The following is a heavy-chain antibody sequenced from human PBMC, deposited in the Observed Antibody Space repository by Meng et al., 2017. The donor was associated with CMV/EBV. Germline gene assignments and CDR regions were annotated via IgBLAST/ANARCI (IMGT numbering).Heavy chain of an antibody. V-gene: IGHV3-23*03. CDR1: GFTFNRYA. Sequence: GGSLRPSCAAAGFTFNRYALSWGRQAPGKGLGWVSAIYSGDSSTYYADSVKGRFTISRDNSTNTLYLQSNSLIAEDTAVYYCARWLAATPEWGFDYWGQGTLVTVSS. CDR3: ARWLAATPEWGFDY. D-gene: IGHD2-15*01. J-gene: IGHJ4*02. CDR2: IYSGDSST.